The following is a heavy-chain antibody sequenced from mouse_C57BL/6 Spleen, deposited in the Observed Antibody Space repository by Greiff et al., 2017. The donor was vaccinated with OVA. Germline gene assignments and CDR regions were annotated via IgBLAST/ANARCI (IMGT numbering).Heavy chain of an antibody. CDR2: INPNNGGT. Sequence: EVQLQQSGPELVKPGASVKISCKASGYTFTDYYMNWVKQSHGKSLEWIGDINPNNGGTSYNQKFKGKATLTVDKSSSTAYMELRSLTSEDSAVYYCARDLDYYGSSPDYWGQGTTLTVSS. J-gene: IGHJ2*01. CDR1: GYTFTDYY. CDR3: ARDLDYYGSSPDY. D-gene: IGHD1-1*01. V-gene: IGHV1-26*01.